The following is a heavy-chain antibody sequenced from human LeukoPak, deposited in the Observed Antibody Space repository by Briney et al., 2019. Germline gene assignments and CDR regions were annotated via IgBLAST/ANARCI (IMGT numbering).Heavy chain of an antibody. Sequence: PGGSLRLSCAVSGFPFSIYEMNWVPQATGKGLEWVSNIGSSGTIRYYADSVKGRFSISRDNAKNSLYLQMNSLRVEDTGVYYCALLAVASDFDYWGQGALVTVSS. CDR1: GFPFSIYE. CDR3: ALLAVASDFDY. V-gene: IGHV3-48*03. D-gene: IGHD6-19*01. J-gene: IGHJ4*02. CDR2: IGSSGTIR.